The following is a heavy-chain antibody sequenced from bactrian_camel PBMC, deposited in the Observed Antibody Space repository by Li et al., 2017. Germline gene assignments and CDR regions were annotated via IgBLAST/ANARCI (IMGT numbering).Heavy chain of an antibody. D-gene: IGHD2*01. Sequence: HVQLVESGGGSVQAGETLRLSCTASGFSFLDSDMGWYRQAPGNECETVSSINRDGTTYYSDSVKGRFTISRDNAKNTLYLQMNSLKTEDTAVYFCKIQACPRRGSNYVEYWGQGTQVTVS. CDR2: INRDGTT. V-gene: IGHV3S63*01. J-gene: IGHJ4*01. CDR1: GFSFLDSD. CDR3: KIQACPRRGSNYVEY.